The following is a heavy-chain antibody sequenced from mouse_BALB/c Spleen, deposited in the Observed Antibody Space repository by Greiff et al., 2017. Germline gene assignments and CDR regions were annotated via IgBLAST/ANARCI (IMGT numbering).Heavy chain of an antibody. V-gene: IGHV1-4*01. CDR3: ARGRYRVEFAY. Sequence: VQLQQSGAELARPGASVKMSCKASGYTFTSYTMHWVKQRPGQGLEWIGYINPSSGYTNYNQKFKDKATLTADKSSSTAYMQLSSLTSEDSAVYYCARGRYRVEFAYWGQGTLVTVSA. D-gene: IGHD2-14*01. CDR2: INPSSGYT. CDR1: GYTFTSYT. J-gene: IGHJ3*01.